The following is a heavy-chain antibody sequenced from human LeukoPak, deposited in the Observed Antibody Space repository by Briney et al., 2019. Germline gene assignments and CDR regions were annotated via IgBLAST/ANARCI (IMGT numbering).Heavy chain of an antibody. CDR1: GGSFSGYY. CDR3: AREVRTMVRGVIISYCYYMDV. D-gene: IGHD3-10*01. CDR2: INHSGST. V-gene: IGHV4-34*01. J-gene: IGHJ6*03. Sequence: SETLSLTCAVYGGSFSGYYWSWIRQPPGKGLEWIGEINHSGSTNYNPSLKSRVTISVDTSKNQFSLKLSSVTAADTAVYSCAREVRTMVRGVIISYCYYMDVWGKGTTVTVSS.